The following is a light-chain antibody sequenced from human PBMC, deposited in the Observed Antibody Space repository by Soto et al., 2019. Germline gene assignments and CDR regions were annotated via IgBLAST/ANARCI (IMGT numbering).Light chain of an antibody. J-gene: IGKJ1*01. CDR3: HQYGSSPRT. CDR2: GVS. V-gene: IGKV3-20*01. Sequence: EIVLTQSPGTLSLSPGERATLSCRASQRVSSSYLAWYQQKPGQAPRLLIYGVSTRAPGIPDRFRGSGSGTDFTLTITRLEPEDFEVYYCHQYGSSPRTFDQGTKVEIK. CDR1: QRVSSSY.